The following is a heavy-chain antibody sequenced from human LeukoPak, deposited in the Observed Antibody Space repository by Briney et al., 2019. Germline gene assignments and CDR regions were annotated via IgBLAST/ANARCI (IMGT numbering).Heavy chain of an antibody. CDR2: IDHSGST. CDR1: GGSISSNW. CDR3: VRVGTYSLLS. D-gene: IGHD1-26*01. V-gene: IGHV4-4*02. Sequence: PSETLSLTCAVSGGSISSNWWSWVRQPPGKGLEWIGEIDHSGSTNYNPSLKSRVTISVDKSESQFSLKLSSVTAADTAVYYCVRVGTYSLLSWGQGTLVTVSS. J-gene: IGHJ5*02.